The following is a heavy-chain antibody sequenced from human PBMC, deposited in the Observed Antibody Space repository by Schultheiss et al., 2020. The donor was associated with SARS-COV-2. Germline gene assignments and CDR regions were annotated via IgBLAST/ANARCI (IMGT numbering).Heavy chain of an antibody. V-gene: IGHV4-31*01. CDR3: ARGVPTPGSGWSTYYFDY. D-gene: IGHD6-19*01. CDR2: IYYSGST. Sequence: SLTCTVSGGSISSGGYYWSWIRQHPGKGLEWIGYIYYSGSTYYNPSLKSLVTISVDTSKNQFSLKLSSVTAADTAVYYCARGVPTPGSGWSTYYFDYWGQGTLVTVSS. CDR1: GGSISSGGYY. J-gene: IGHJ4*02.